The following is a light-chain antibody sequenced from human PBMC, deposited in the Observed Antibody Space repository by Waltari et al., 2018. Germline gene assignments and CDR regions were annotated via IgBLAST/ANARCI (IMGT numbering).Light chain of an antibody. CDR1: QNIATY. Sequence: EIVLTQSPGTLSLSPGETATLSCRASQNIATYLAWFQQRPGQAPRLLIYDSSNRAPGIPARFSGSGSGTDFTLTITSLEAEDFGIYYCRQHNNWPRRTVGQGARLDIK. J-gene: IGKJ5*01. V-gene: IGKV3-11*01. CDR3: RQHNNWPRRT. CDR2: DSS.